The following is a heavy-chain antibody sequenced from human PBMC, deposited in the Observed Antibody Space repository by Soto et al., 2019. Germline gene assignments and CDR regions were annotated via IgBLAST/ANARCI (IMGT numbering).Heavy chain of an antibody. V-gene: IGHV4-59*01. CDR2: IYYSGST. Sequence: QVQLQESGPGVVKPSETLSLTCTVSGGSISRYYWSWIRQPPGKGLEWIGLIYYSGSTNYNPSLKSRVTISVYTSKNQFSLKLTAVTAADTAVYYCAKAKRGMTNWGQGTMVTVTS. J-gene: IGHJ4*02. CDR1: GGSISRYY. D-gene: IGHD1-20*01. CDR3: AKAKRGMTN.